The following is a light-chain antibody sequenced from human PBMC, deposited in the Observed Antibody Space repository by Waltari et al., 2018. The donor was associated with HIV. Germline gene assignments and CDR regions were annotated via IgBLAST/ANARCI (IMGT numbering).Light chain of an antibody. CDR1: QSINRW. V-gene: IGKV1-5*01. CDR2: QAS. CDR3: QQYHAYPVT. Sequence: DIQMTQSPATLSASVGDSVTISCRASQSINRWLAWYQQRPGEPPKFLIYQASSLESGVPSRFSGSGSGTLFTLTINSLQPADFATYYCQQYHAYPVTFGGGTKVENK. J-gene: IGKJ4*01.